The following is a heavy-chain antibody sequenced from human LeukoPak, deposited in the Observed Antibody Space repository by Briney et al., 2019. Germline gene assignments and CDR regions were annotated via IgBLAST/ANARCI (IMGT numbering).Heavy chain of an antibody. CDR1: GGSISSSSYY. CDR2: IYYSGST. V-gene: IGHV4-39*01. CDR3: IKVGATHYFDY. J-gene: IGHJ4*02. Sequence: SETLSRTCTVSGGSISSSSYYWGWIRQPPGKGLEWIGSIYYSGSTYYNPSLKSRVTISVDTSKNQFSLKLSSVTAADTAVYYCIKVGATHYFDYWGQGTLVTASS. D-gene: IGHD1-26*01.